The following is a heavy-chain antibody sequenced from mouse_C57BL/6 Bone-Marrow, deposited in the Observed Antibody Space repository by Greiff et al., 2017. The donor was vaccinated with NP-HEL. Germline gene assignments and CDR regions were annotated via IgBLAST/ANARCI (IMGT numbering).Heavy chain of an antibody. J-gene: IGHJ4*01. CDR2: IHPNSGST. D-gene: IGHD1-1*01. CDR1: GYTFTSYW. Sequence: QVQLQQPGAELVKPGASVKLSCKASGYTFTSYWMHWLKQRPGQGLEWIGMIHPNSGSTNYNEKFNSKATLTVDKSSSTDDMKHSSLTSEDSAVYYCAREGYYDGSSYAMDYWGQGTSVTVSS. CDR3: AREGYYDGSSYAMDY. V-gene: IGHV1-64*01.